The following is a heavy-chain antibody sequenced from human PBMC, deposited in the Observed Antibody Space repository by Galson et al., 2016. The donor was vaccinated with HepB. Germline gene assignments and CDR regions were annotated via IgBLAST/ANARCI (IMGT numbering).Heavy chain of an antibody. CDR2: IKSKTHGGTT. CDR1: GFTFSNAW. CDR3: TTGFDGFQN. Sequence: SLRLSCAASGFTFSNAWMNWVRQAPGKGLEWVGRIKSKTHGGTTDYAAPVKGRSTISRDDSKNTLYLQMNSLRTEDTAVYYCTTGFDGFQNWGQGTLVTVSS. J-gene: IGHJ1*01. V-gene: IGHV3-15*07.